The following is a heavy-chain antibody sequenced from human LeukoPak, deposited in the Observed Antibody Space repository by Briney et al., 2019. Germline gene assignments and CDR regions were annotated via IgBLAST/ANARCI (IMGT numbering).Heavy chain of an antibody. CDR2: IWHDGSRE. CDR3: AKDDRGGWSGYFDS. J-gene: IGHJ4*02. CDR1: GFIFSSHG. V-gene: IGHV3-33*06. Sequence: GGSLRLSCAASGFIFSSHGMHWVRQAPGKGLEWVAVIWHDGSREFYADSVRGRFSISRDDSKNTVYLQMNSLRAEDTALYYCAKDDRGGWSGYFDSWGQGTLVTVSS. D-gene: IGHD3-22*01.